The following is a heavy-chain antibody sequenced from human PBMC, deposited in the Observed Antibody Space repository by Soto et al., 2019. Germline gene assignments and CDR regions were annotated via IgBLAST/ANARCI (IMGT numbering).Heavy chain of an antibody. CDR1: GYTFTSYA. D-gene: IGHD6-19*01. V-gene: IGHV1-18*01. J-gene: IGHJ4*02. CDR2: ISAYNGNT. CDR3: ARSGPPAVY. Sequence: QVQLVQSGAEVKKPGASVKVSCKASGYTFTSYAISWVRQAPGQGLEWMGWISAYNGNTNYAQKRQGRVTMTTDTATTPAYLELRSRRSDDTAVYYCARSGPPAVYWGQGNLVTVSS.